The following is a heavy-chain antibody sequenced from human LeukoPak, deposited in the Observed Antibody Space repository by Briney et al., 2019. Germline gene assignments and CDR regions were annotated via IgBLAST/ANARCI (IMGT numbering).Heavy chain of an antibody. CDR2: INPSGGST. D-gene: IGHD3-9*01. CDR1: GYTFTSYY. Sequence: GASVKVSCKASGYTFTSYYMHWERQAPGQGLEWMGIINPSGGSTSYAQKFQGRVTMTRDTSTSTVYMELSSLRSEDTAVYYCARWANYDILTGYYWVWAFDIWGQGTMVTVSS. J-gene: IGHJ3*02. CDR3: ARWANYDILTGYYWVWAFDI. V-gene: IGHV1-46*01.